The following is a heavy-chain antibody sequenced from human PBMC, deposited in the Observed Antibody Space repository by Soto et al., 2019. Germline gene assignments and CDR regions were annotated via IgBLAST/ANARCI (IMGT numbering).Heavy chain of an antibody. CDR1: GGSFSGYY. V-gene: IGHV4-34*01. J-gene: IGHJ4*02. Sequence: SETLSLTCAVYGGSFSGYYWSWIRQPPGKGLEWIGEINHSGSTNYNPSLKSRVTISVDTSKNQFSLKLSSVTAADTAVYYCARGVGTTVKKAVVFYYFDYWGQGTLVTVSS. D-gene: IGHD4-17*01. CDR3: ARGVGTTVKKAVVFYYFDY. CDR2: INHSGST.